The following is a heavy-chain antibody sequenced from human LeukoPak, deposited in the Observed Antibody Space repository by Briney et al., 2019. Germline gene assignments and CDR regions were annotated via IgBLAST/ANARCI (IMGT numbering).Heavy chain of an antibody. CDR3: ARDTGFGSGSKADY. CDR1: GGSFSGYY. J-gene: IGHJ4*02. D-gene: IGHD3-10*01. CDR2: ISSSGSTI. V-gene: IGHV3-11*01. Sequence: NPSETLSLTCAVYGGSFSGYYWSWIRQAPGKGLEWVSYISSSGSTIYYADSVKGRFTISRDNAKNSLYLQMNSLRAEDTAVYYCARDTGFGSGSKADYWGQGTLVTVSS.